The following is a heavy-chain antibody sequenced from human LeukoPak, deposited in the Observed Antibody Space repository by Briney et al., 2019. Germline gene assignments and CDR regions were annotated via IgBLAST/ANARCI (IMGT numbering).Heavy chain of an antibody. CDR1: GGSISSSNW. CDR2: IYHSGST. V-gene: IGHV4-4*02. CDR3: AREGGDYDFGNFYMDV. Sequence: SGTLSLTCAVSGGSISSSNWWSWVRQPPGKGLEWIGEIYHSGSTNYNPSLKSRVTISVDKSKNQFSLKVSSVTAADTAVYYCAREGGDYDFGNFYMDVWGKGTTVTVSS. J-gene: IGHJ6*03. D-gene: IGHD4-17*01.